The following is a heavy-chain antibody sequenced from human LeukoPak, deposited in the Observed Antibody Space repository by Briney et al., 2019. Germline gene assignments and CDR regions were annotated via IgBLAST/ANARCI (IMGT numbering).Heavy chain of an antibody. J-gene: IGHJ4*02. CDR3: AKVFRSGDLFVSDS. V-gene: IGHV3-23*01. CDR2: ISGSGGDT. CDR1: GFTFSSYA. D-gene: IGHD4-17*01. Sequence: GGSLRLPCAASGFTFSSYAMRWVRQAPGKGLEWVSGISGSGGDTYYADSVKGRFTISRDNSKNTLYLQMNILRAEDSAVYYCAKVFRSGDLFVSDSWGQGTLVTVSS.